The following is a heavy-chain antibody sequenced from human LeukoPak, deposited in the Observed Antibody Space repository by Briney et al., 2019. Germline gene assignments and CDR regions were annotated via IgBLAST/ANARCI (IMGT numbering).Heavy chain of an antibody. CDR2: IIPILGIA. D-gene: IGHD2-15*01. V-gene: IGHV1-69*04. Sequence: SVEVSCKASGGTFSSYAISWVRQAPGQGLEWMGRIIPILGIANYAQKFQGRVTITADESTSTAYMELSSLRSEDTAVYYCARDALGGIVVVVAASSNWFDPWGQGTLVTVSP. CDR1: GGTFSSYA. CDR3: ARDALGGIVVVVAASSNWFDP. J-gene: IGHJ5*02.